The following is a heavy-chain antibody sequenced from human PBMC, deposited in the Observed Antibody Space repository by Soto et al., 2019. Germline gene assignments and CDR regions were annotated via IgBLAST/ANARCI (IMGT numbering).Heavy chain of an antibody. CDR1: GFTFTTYS. J-gene: IGHJ5*02. CDR3: ARDGRECADCYLGWFAP. Sequence: EVQLVESGGGLVKPGESLRLSCAASGFTFTTYSMHWVRQAPGKGLEWGSSMTSSSNYIHYADSVKGRFTISRDNAKNSLYLQMNSLRAEDTAVYYCARDGRECADCYLGWFAPWGQGTLVTVSS. CDR2: MTSSSNYI. V-gene: IGHV3-21*01. D-gene: IGHD2-21*02.